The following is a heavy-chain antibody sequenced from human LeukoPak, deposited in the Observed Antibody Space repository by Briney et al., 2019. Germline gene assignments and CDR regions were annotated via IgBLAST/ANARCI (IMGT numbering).Heavy chain of an antibody. CDR3: ARDQHHSSSSPLAFDI. Sequence: SVKVSCKASGGTFSSYAISWVRHPPGQGLEGMGGIIPIFGTANYAQKFQGRVTITADESTSTAYMELSSLRSEDTAVYYCARDQHHSSSSPLAFDIWGQGTMVTVSS. CDR2: IIPIFGTA. V-gene: IGHV1-69*01. J-gene: IGHJ3*02. D-gene: IGHD6-6*01. CDR1: GGTFSSYA.